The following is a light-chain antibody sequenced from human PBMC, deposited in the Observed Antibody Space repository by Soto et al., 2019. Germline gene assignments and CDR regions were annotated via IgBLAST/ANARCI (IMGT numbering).Light chain of an antibody. CDR3: QQRYISPYT. CDR1: QSISKN. J-gene: IGKJ2*01. CDR2: SAS. Sequence: DVPMTQSPASLSASVGDRVTITCRASQSISKNLNWYQHKVGKAPQLLIYSASDSQAGVPSRFSGSGSGTDFTLIVSGLQPEDFATYYCQQRYISPYTFGQGTKVEIK. V-gene: IGKV1-39*01.